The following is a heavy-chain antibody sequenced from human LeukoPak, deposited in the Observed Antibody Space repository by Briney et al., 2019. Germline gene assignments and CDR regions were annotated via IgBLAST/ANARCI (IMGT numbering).Heavy chain of an antibody. CDR3: ARIYGDYIMY. CDR2: IYYSGTT. J-gene: IGHJ4*02. CDR1: GGSFSSSDYY. Sequence: SETLSLTCTVSGGSFSSSDYYWGWIRQPPGKGLEWIGSIYYSGTTYYNPSLKSRVTISVDTSKKQFSLRLNSVTAADIAVYYCARIYGDYIMYWGQGTQLTVSS. D-gene: IGHD4-17*01. V-gene: IGHV4-39*01.